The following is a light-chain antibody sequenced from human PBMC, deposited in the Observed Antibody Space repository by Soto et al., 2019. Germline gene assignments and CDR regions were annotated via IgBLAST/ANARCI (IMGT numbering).Light chain of an antibody. Sequence: DIQMTQSPSSLSASVGDRVTITCRASQSISSYLNWYQQKPGKAPKLLIYAASSLQSGVPSRFSGSGSGTDFTLTISSLQPEDFATYYCLKLTFGGGTKVEIK. CDR3: LKLT. V-gene: IGKV1-39*01. CDR2: AAS. J-gene: IGKJ4*01. CDR1: QSISSY.